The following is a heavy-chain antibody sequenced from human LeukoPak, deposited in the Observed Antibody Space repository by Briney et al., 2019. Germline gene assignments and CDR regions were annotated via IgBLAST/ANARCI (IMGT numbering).Heavy chain of an antibody. V-gene: IGHV4-59*01. D-gene: IGHD3-3*01. J-gene: IGHJ4*02. Sequence: PSETLSLTCTVSGGSISIYYWSWIRQPPGKGLEWIGYIYYSGSTNYNPSLKSRVTISVDTSKNQFSLKLSSVTAADTAVYYCARQVQPYDFWSGYYAFDYWGQGTLVTASS. CDR2: IYYSGST. CDR3: ARQVQPYDFWSGYYAFDY. CDR1: GGSISIYY.